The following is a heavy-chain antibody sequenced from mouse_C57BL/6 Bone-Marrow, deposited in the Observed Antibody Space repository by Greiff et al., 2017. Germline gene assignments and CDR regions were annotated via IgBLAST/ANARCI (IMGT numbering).Heavy chain of an antibody. CDR2: ISSGGSYT. V-gene: IGHV5-6*02. J-gene: IGHJ3*01. CDR1: GFTFSSYG. Sequence: DVMLVESGGDLVKPGGSLKLSCAASGFTFSSYGMSWVRQTPDKRLEWVATISSGGSYTYYPDSVKGRFTISRDNAKNTLYLQMSSLKSEDTAMYYCARQSYYGSSSRFAYWGQGTLVTVSA. D-gene: IGHD1-1*01. CDR3: ARQSYYGSSSRFAY.